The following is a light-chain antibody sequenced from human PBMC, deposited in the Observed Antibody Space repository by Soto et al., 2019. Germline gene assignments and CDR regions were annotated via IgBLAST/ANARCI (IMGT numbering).Light chain of an antibody. V-gene: IGKV3-11*01. J-gene: IGKJ5*01. Sequence: ILMTQSPSTLSVSPGERATLSCRASQTVRNNYLAWYQQKPGHAPRLLIYDASNRAAGIPARFSGSGSGTDFILTISSLEPDDFAIYYCQQRQYWPPITFGQGTRLEIK. CDR3: QQRQYWPPIT. CDR2: DAS. CDR1: QTVRNNY.